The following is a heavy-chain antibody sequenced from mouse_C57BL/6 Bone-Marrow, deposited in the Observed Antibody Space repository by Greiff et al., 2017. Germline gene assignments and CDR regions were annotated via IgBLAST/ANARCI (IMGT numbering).Heavy chain of an antibody. CDR3: ARDSYGSSLYYFDY. CDR2: ISDGGSYT. Sequence: EVKLVESGGGLVKPGGSLKLSCAASGFTFSSYAMSWVRQTPEKRLEWVATISDGGSYTYYPDNVKGRFTISRDNAKNNLYLQMSHLKSEDTAMYYCARDSYGSSLYYFDYWGQGTTLTVSS. D-gene: IGHD1-1*01. V-gene: IGHV5-4*01. J-gene: IGHJ2*01. CDR1: GFTFSSYA.